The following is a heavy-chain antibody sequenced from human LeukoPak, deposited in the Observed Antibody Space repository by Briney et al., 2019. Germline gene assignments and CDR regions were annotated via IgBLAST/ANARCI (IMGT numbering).Heavy chain of an antibody. V-gene: IGHV3-30-3*01. D-gene: IGHD3-22*01. CDR1: GFTFSSYA. CDR3: AKDQLGITMTGGVY. J-gene: IGHJ4*02. Sequence: GGSLRLSCAASGFTFSSYAMHWVRQAPGKGLEWVAVISYDGSNKYYADSVKGRFTISRDNSKNTLYLQMNSLRAEDTAVYYCAKDQLGITMTGGVYWGQGTLVTVSS. CDR2: ISYDGSNK.